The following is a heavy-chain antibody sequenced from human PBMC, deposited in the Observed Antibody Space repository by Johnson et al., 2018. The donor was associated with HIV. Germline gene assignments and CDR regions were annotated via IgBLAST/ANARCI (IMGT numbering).Heavy chain of an antibody. Sequence: QVLLFESGGGVVQPGGSLRLSCAASGFAFSSYGMHWVRQAPGQGLEWVAVIPYAGRNKYYAASVHGRFTISRDNSKNTLYLQMNSLRAEDTAVYYGARLRSGNRAFDIWGQGTMVTVSS. V-gene: IGHV3-30*19. J-gene: IGHJ3*02. CDR2: IPYAGRNK. CDR3: ARLRSGNRAFDI. D-gene: IGHD2-15*01. CDR1: GFAFSSYG.